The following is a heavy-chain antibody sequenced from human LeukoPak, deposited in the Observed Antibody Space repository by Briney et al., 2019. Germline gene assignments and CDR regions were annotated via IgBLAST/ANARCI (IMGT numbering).Heavy chain of an antibody. CDR2: INHSGST. J-gene: IGHJ4*02. Sequence: SETLSLTCAVYGGSFSGYYWSWIRQPPGKGLEWIGEINHSGSTNYNPSLKSRVTISVDTSKNQFSLKLSSVTAADTAVYYCARNQYCSSTSCYNGIFHYWSQGTLVTVSS. D-gene: IGHD2-2*02. V-gene: IGHV4-34*01. CDR1: GGSFSGYY. CDR3: ARNQYCSSTSCYNGIFHY.